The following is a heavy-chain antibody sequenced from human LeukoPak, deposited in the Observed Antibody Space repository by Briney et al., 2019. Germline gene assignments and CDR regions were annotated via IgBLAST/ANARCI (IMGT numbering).Heavy chain of an antibody. CDR2: IYYSGST. D-gene: IGHD3-10*01. V-gene: IGHV4-39*01. Sequence: SETLSLTCTVSGGSISSSGHYWDWIRQPPGKGLEWIGGIYYSGSTDYNPSLQSRVTISEDTSKSQFSLRLSSVTAADTAVYYCARRVRGVPFDYWGQGTLVTVSS. CDR3: ARRVRGVPFDY. J-gene: IGHJ4*02. CDR1: GGSISSSGHY.